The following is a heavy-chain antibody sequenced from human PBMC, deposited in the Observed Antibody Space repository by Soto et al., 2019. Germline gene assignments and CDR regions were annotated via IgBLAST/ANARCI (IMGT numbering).Heavy chain of an antibody. CDR3: ARSSPYSGSALVANPTPNYYYYGMDV. CDR2: INAGNGNT. J-gene: IGHJ6*02. V-gene: IGHV1-3*01. Sequence: QVQLVQSGAEVKKPGASVKVSCKASGYTFTSYAMHWVRQAPGQRLEWMGWINAGNGNTKYSQKFQGRVTITRDTSASTAYMEPSSLRSEDTAVYYCARSSPYSGSALVANPTPNYYYYGMDVWGQGTTVTVSS. CDR1: GYTFTSYA. D-gene: IGHD1-26*01.